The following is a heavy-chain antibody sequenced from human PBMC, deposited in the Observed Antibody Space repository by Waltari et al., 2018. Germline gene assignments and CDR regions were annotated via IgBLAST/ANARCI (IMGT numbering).Heavy chain of an antibody. V-gene: IGHV4-4*07. CDR1: GGSISSYY. CDR3: ARVSWQQLVIWDY. J-gene: IGHJ4*02. Sequence: QVQLQESGPGLVKPSETLSLTCTVSGGSISSYYWSLIRQHAGKGLEWIGCIYTSGSTNYNPSLKSRVTMSVDTSKNQFSLQLNSVTPEDTAVYYCARVSWQQLVIWDYWGQGTLVTVSS. D-gene: IGHD6-13*01. CDR2: IYTSGST.